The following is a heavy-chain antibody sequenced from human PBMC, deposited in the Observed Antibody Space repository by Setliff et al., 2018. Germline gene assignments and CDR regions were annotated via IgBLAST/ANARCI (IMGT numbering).Heavy chain of an antibody. CDR3: ARVGAGYYDSSGPATYFDY. V-gene: IGHV3-11*01. Sequence: LSLTCAVYSGSFSGYYMSWIRQAPGKGLEWVSYISSSGRIIHYSDSVKGRFTTPRDNSKNTLYPQMNSLRAEDTAVYYCARVGAGYYDSSGPATYFDYWGQGTLVTVSS. CDR2: ISSSGRII. CDR1: SGSFSGYY. J-gene: IGHJ4*02. D-gene: IGHD3-22*01.